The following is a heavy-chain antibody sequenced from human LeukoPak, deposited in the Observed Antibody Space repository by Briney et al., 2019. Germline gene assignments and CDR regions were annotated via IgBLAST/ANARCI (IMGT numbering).Heavy chain of an antibody. CDR1: GYTFTSYG. J-gene: IGHJ5*02. CDR2: ISAYNGNT. CDR3: ARDLIVVVPAAIPDNWFDP. Sequence: ASVKVSCKASGYTFTSYGISWVRQAPGQGLEWMGWISAYNGNTNYAQKLQGRVTMTTDTSTSTAYMELRSLRSDDTAVHYCARDLIVVVPAAIPDNWFDPWGQGTLVTVSS. D-gene: IGHD2-2*02. V-gene: IGHV1-18*01.